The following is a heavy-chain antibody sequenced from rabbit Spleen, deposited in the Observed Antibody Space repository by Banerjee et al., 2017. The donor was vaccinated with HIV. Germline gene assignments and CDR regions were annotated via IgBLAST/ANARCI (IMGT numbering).Heavy chain of an antibody. Sequence: QEQLKESGGGLVQPGGSLKLSCKASGFDFSTYSMSWVRQAPGKGLELIACTDIGNGVIWYASWAKGRFTIASDNAQNTVDLQMTSLTGADTATYFCARRDVAYGYGTPLGLWGQGTLVTVS. D-gene: IGHD6-1*01. CDR1: GFDFSTYS. J-gene: IGHJ4*01. V-gene: IGHV1S43*01. CDR2: TDIGNGVI. CDR3: ARRDVAYGYGTPLGL.